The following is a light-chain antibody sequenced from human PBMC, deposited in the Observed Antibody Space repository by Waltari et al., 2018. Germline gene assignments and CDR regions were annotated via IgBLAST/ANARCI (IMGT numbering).Light chain of an antibody. J-gene: IGLJ1*01. Sequence: YQQLPGIAPKLLIYGNNKRPSGVPDRFSGSKSGTSASLAITGLRAEDEADYYCQSYDRNLKAYVFGTGTKVTVL. CDR2: GNN. V-gene: IGLV1-40*01. CDR3: QSYDRNLKAYV.